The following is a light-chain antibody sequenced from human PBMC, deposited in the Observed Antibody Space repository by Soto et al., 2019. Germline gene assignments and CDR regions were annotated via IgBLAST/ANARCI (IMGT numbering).Light chain of an antibody. J-gene: IGKJ1*01. V-gene: IGKV3-20*01. CDR1: QSVGGNY. CDR3: QHYGSSPWT. CDR2: GAS. Sequence: EIVLTQSPGTLSLSPGERATLSCRASQSVGGNYLAWFQQKPGQAPRLLVYGASNRAAGIPDRFSGGGSGTDFTLTISRREPEDFAVYYCQHYGSSPWTFGQGTEVEVK.